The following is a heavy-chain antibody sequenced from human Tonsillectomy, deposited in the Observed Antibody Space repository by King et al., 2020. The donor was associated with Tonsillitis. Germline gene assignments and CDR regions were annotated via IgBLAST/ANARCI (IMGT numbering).Heavy chain of an antibody. CDR3: ARVITMIVADS. V-gene: IGHV1-18*01. J-gene: IGHJ4*02. Sequence: QLVQSGAEVKKPGDSVKVSCKASGYTFTTYGITWVRQAPGQGLEWMGWISAYNGNTKYAQKLQGRVTMTTDTSTSTAYMDLRSLRSDDTAVYYCARVITMIVADSWGQGTLVTVSS. CDR2: ISAYNGNT. D-gene: IGHD3-22*01. CDR1: GYTFTTYG.